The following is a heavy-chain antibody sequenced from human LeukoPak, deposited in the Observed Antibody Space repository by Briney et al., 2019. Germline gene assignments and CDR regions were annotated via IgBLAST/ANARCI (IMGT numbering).Heavy chain of an antibody. CDR1: GFTVNNNY. J-gene: IGHJ4*02. CDR3: ARGLHDLWRGHMGY. V-gene: IGHV3-53*01. Sequence: PGGSLRLSCAASGFTVNNNYMTWVRQAPRKGLDWVSVIDSDGSTYYADSVMGRFSISRDNSKNMVFPQMNSLRAEDTAVYYCARGLHDLWRGHMGYWGQGTLVTVSS. CDR2: IDSDGST. D-gene: IGHD3-3*01.